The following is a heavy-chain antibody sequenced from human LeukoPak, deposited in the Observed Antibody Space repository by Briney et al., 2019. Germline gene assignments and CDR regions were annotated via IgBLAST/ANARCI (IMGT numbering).Heavy chain of an antibody. D-gene: IGHD1-26*01. V-gene: IGHV1-69*04. CDR1: GGTFSSYA. CDR3: ARDHIVGATTVFDY. Sequence: SVKVSCKASGGTFSSYAISWVRQAPGQGLEWMGRIIPILGIANYAQKFQGRVTITADESTSTAYMELSSLRSEDTAVYYCARDHIVGATTVFDYWGQGTLVTVSS. J-gene: IGHJ4*02. CDR2: IIPILGIA.